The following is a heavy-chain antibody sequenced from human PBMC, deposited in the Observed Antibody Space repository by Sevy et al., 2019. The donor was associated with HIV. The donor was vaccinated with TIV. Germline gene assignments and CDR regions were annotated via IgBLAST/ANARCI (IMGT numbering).Heavy chain of an antibody. CDR1: GFTFSSYG. Sequence: GGSLRLSCAASGFTFSSYGMHWVRQAPGKGLEWVAFIRYDGSNKYYADSVKGRFTISRDNSKNTLYLQMSSLRAEDTAVYYCATDPISAGGYYGMDVWGQGTTVTVSS. CDR3: ATDPISAGGYYGMDV. V-gene: IGHV3-30*02. J-gene: IGHJ6*02. D-gene: IGHD3-3*02. CDR2: IRYDGSNK.